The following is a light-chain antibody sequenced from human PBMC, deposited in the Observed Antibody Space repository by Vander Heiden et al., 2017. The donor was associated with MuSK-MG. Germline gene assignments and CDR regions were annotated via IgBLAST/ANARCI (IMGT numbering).Light chain of an antibody. Sequence: DIVMPQSPASLAVSLGERATINCKSSQSVLYSSNNYNYLDWYQQKPGQPPKLLMYWASNREYGVPDSFSGRGYGTDFTLTSSSRQAEDVAVYYFQQDFTTTTFGQGTRLEIK. CDR2: WAS. CDR1: QSVLYSSNNYNY. J-gene: IGKJ5*01. CDR3: QQDFTTTT. V-gene: IGKV4-1*01.